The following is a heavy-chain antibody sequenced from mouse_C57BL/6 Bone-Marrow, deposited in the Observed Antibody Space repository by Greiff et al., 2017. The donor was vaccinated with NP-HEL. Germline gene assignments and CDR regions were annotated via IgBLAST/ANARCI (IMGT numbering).Heavy chain of an antibody. CDR1: GFTFTDYY. Sequence: EVMLVESGGGLVQPGGSLSLSCAASGFTFTDYYMSWVRQPPGKPLDWLGFIRNKANGYTTEYSASVKGRFTISRDNSQSILYLQMNALRAEDSATYYCARSIYYDYADDPFYAMDYWGQGTSVTVSS. D-gene: IGHD2-4*01. J-gene: IGHJ4*01. CDR3: ARSIYYDYADDPFYAMDY. CDR2: IRNKANGYTT. V-gene: IGHV7-3*01.